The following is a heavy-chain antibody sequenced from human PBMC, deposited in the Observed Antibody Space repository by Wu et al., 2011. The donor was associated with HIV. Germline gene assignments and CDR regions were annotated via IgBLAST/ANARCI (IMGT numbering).Heavy chain of an antibody. CDR3: ASDCSGGSCYGYYFDY. V-gene: IGHV1-69*06. CDR2: IIPIFGTA. CDR1: GGTFSSYA. D-gene: IGHD2-15*01. J-gene: IGHJ4*02. Sequence: QVQLVQSGAEMKKPGSSVKVSCKASGGTFSSYAISWVRQAPGQGLEWMGGIIPIFGTANYAQKFQGRVTITADKSTSTAYMELSSLRSEDTAVYYCASDCSGGSCYGYYFDYWGQGTLVTVSS.